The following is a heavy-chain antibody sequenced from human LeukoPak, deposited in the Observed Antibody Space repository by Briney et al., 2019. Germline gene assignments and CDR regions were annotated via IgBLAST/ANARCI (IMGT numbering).Heavy chain of an antibody. CDR1: GYSLTELS. CDR3: ATGPLEWVVLSFY. Sequence: ASVKVSCKVSGYSLTELSVHWVRQAPGKGLEWMGGFHPEDGKTIYAQKFQGRITMTEDTSTDTAYMEVSSLISEDTAVYYCATGPLEWVVLSFYWGQGTLVTVSS. J-gene: IGHJ4*02. V-gene: IGHV1-24*01. D-gene: IGHD1-26*01. CDR2: FHPEDGKT.